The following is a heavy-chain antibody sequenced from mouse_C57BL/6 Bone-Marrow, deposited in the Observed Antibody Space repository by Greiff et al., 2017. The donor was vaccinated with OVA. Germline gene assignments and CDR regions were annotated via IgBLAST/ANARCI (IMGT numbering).Heavy chain of an antibody. CDR2: IDPETGGT. V-gene: IGHV1-15*01. CDR3: TEGRFAY. Sequence: VQLQESGAELVRPGASVTLSCKASGYTFTDYEMHWVKQTPVHGLEWIGAIDPETGGTAYNQKFKGKAILTADKSSSTAYMELRSLTSEDSAVYYCTEGRFAYWGQGTLVTVSA. D-gene: IGHD3-3*01. J-gene: IGHJ3*01. CDR1: GYTFTDYE.